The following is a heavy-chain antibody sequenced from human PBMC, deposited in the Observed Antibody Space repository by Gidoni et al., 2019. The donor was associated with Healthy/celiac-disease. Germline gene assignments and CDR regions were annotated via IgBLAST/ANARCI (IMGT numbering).Heavy chain of an antibody. CDR1: GGSFSGYY. CDR3: ARGTRLLWFGELHYFDY. CDR2: INHSGST. D-gene: IGHD3-10*01. V-gene: IGHV4-34*01. J-gene: IGHJ4*02. Sequence: QVQLPQCGAGLLKPSETLSLTCAVYGGSFSGYYWSWIRQPPGKGLAWIGEINHSGSTNYNPSLKSRVTISVDTSKNQFSLKLSSVTAADTAVYYCARGTRLLWFGELHYFDYWGQGTLVTVSS.